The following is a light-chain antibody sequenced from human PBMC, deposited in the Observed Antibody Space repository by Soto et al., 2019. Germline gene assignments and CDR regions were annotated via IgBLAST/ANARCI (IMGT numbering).Light chain of an antibody. CDR2: DAS. V-gene: IGKV1-33*01. CDR1: QDISNY. J-gene: IGKJ4*01. Sequence: DIQMTQSPSSLSASVGDRVTITCQASQDISNYLNWYQQKPGKAPKLLIYDASNLETGVPSRFSGSGSGTDFTFTISSLQPEDIATYYCQQYDNLPLLTFGGGTKVDIK. CDR3: QQYDNLPLLT.